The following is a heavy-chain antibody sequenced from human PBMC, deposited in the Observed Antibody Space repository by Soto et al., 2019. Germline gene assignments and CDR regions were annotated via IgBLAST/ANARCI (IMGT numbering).Heavy chain of an antibody. CDR1: GYTFTSYG. J-gene: IGHJ6*02. CDR3: ARDSITMIVAHYGMDV. V-gene: IGHV1-18*01. Sequence: ASVKVSCKASGYTFTSYGISWVRQAPGQGLEWMGWISAYNGNTNYAQKLQGRVTMTTDTSTSTAYMELRSLRSDDTAVYYCARDSITMIVAHYGMDVWGQGTTVTVS. CDR2: ISAYNGNT. D-gene: IGHD3-22*01.